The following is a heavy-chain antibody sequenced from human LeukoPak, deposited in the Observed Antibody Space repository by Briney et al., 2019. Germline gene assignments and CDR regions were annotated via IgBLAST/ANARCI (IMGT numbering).Heavy chain of an antibody. V-gene: IGHV3-49*04. J-gene: IGHJ4*02. CDR2: LRNKAYGGTT. CDR3: TRALYYYGSGSYSLDY. D-gene: IGHD3-10*01. CDR1: GFTFGVYA. Sequence: GGSLRLSRTASGFTFGVYAMSWVPRAPGKGWEGGGFLRNKAYGGTTEYPASVKGRFTISRDDSNSIAYLQMNSLKTEDTAVYYCTRALYYYGSGSYSLDYWGQGTLVTVSS.